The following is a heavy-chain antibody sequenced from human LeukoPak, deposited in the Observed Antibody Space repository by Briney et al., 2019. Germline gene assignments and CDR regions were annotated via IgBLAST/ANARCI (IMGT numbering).Heavy chain of an antibody. D-gene: IGHD3-10*01. CDR1: GFTFSNYG. Sequence: GGSLRLSCAPSGFTFSNYGIQWVRQAPGKGLEWVAVIWYDGNKKYYADSVKGRFTISRDNSKNTLFLQMNSLTAEDSAVYFCARDRGSFTSGTSYFDYWGQGTLVTVSS. V-gene: IGHV3-33*01. CDR3: ARDRGSFTSGTSYFDY. CDR2: IWYDGNKK. J-gene: IGHJ4*02.